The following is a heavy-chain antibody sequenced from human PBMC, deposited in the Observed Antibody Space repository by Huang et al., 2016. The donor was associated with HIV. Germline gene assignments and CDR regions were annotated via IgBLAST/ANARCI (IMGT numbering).Heavy chain of an antibody. V-gene: IGHV4-39*01. J-gene: IGHJ6*03. D-gene: IGHD3-10*01. CDR3: ARHREGPVAYYSGWGSHLNYMDV. Sequence: QLLLQESGPGLVKPSEALALTCAVSGGSIRSSDYHWGWIRQPPGKGLEWIGRIYYKGSTQYSPARKRRVTIAVDTSKNLFFLNLASMTAADTAVYYCARHREGPVAYYSGWGSHLNYMDVWGRGRTVVVSS. CDR2: IYYKGST. CDR1: GGSIRSSDYH.